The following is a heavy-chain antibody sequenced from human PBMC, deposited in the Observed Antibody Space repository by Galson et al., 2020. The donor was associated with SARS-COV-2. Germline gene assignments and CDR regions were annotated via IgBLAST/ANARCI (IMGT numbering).Heavy chain of an antibody. D-gene: IGHD3-22*01. J-gene: IGHJ4*02. CDR3: AKGAGSGSWLTDY. V-gene: IGHV3-48*01. CDR1: GFTFSSYT. Sequence: GGSLRLSCAASGFTFSSYTMNWVRQAPGKGLEWVSFISSRDSTTYYADSVQGRFTISRDNAKNSLHLQMDSLRAEDTAVYYCAKGAGSGSWLTDYWGQGTLVTVSS. CDR2: ISSRDSTT.